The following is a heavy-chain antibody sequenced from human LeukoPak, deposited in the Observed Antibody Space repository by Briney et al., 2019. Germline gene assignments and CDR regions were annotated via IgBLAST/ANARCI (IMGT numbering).Heavy chain of an antibody. J-gene: IGHJ4*02. D-gene: IGHD3-10*01. Sequence: SETLSLTCTVSGGSISSYYWSWIRQPPGKGLEWIGYIYYSGSTNYNPSLKSRVTISEDTSKNQLSLKLSSVTAADTAVYYCARHRAGAFDYWGQGTLDTISS. CDR2: IYYSGST. CDR1: GGSISSYY. V-gene: IGHV4-59*08. CDR3: ARHRAGAFDY.